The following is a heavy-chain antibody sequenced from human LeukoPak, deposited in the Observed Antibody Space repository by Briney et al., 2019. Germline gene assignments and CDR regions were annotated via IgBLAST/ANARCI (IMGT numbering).Heavy chain of an antibody. CDR2: ISSSSSTI. Sequence: GGSLRLSCAASGFTFSSYSMNWVRQAPGKGLEWVSYISSSSSTIYYADSVKGRFTISRDNAKNSLYLQMNSLRAEDTAVYYCARSEWELLFELWGQGTLVTVSS. J-gene: IGHJ5*02. CDR1: GFTFSSYS. V-gene: IGHV3-48*01. CDR3: ARSEWELLFEL. D-gene: IGHD1-26*01.